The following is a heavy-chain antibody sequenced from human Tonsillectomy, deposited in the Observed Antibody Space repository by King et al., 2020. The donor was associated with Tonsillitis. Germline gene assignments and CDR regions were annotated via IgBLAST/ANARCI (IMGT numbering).Heavy chain of an antibody. J-gene: IGHJ4*02. CDR3: ARACGPVGGVVAGSLDF. D-gene: IGHD6-19*01. V-gene: IGHV3-30-3*01. Sequence: HWVRKAPGNGLKWVAVISDDGSNKYYADSVKGRHTISRDNSKNTLYLQMNSLHDEDTAVYYCARACGPVGGVVAGSLDFWGQGTLVTVSS. CDR2: ISDDGSNK.